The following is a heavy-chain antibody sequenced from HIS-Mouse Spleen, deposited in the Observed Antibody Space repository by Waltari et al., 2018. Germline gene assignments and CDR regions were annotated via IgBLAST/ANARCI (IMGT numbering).Heavy chain of an antibody. J-gene: IGHJ4*02. V-gene: IGHV4-38-2*02. D-gene: IGHD3-22*01. CDR3: ARDKWETDYYDSSGCYFDY. CDR2: IYHSGST. Sequence: QVQLQESGPGLVKPSETLSLTCTVSGYSISSGYYWGWIRQPPGTGLEWIGSIYHSGSTYYNPSLKIRVTISVDTSKNQFSLKLSSVTAADTAVYYCARDKWETDYYDSSGCYFDYWGQGTLVTVSS. CDR1: GYSISSGYY.